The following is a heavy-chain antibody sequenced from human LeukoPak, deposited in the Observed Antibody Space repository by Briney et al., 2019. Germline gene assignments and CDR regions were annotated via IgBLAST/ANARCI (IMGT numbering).Heavy chain of an antibody. D-gene: IGHD2-15*01. CDR2: IRYDGSNK. CDR3: VRVVVATDAFDI. CDR1: GFTFSSYG. V-gene: IGHV3-30*02. J-gene: IGHJ3*02. Sequence: GGSLRLSCAASGFTFSSYGMHWVRQAPGKGLEWVAFIRYDGSNKYYADSVKGRFTISRDNAKNSLYLQMNSLRAEDTAVYYCVRVVVATDAFDIWGQGTMVTVSS.